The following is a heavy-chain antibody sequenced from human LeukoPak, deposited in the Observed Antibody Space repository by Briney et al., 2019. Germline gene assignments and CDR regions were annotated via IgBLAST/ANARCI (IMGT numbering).Heavy chain of an antibody. CDR1: GGSISSGSYY. CDR2: IYTSGST. V-gene: IGHV4-61*02. D-gene: IGHD6-13*01. CDR3: ASAETSSSSPYWYFDL. Sequence: PSETLSLTCTVSGGSISSGSYYWSWIRQPAGKGLEWIGRIYTSGSTNYNPSLKSRVTISVDTSKNQFSLKLSSVTAADTAVYYCASAETSSSSPYWYFDLWGRGTLVTVSS. J-gene: IGHJ2*01.